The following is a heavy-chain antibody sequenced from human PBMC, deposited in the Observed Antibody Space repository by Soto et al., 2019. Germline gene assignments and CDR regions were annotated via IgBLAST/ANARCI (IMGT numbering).Heavy chain of an antibody. J-gene: IGHJ4*02. D-gene: IGHD6-19*01. Sequence: QVQLVESGGGVVQPGRSLRLSCAASGFTFSSYGMHWVRQAPGKGLEWVAVIWYDGSNKYYADSVKGRFTISRDNSENTLYRQMKSLRAEDTAVYYCARDRYSSGWYDLDYWGQGTLVTVSS. CDR3: ARDRYSSGWYDLDY. V-gene: IGHV3-33*01. CDR2: IWYDGSNK. CDR1: GFTFSSYG.